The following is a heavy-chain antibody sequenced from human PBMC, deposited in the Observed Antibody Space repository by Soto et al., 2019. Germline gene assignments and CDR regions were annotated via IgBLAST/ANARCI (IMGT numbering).Heavy chain of an antibody. V-gene: IGHV4-34*01. D-gene: IGHD2-2*01. CDR2: INHSGST. CDR3: ASRGPLIVGVPEGIHWCDP. Sequence: QVQLQQWGAGLLKPSETLSLTCAVYGGSFSGYYWSWIRQPPGKGLEWIGEINHSGSTNYNPSLKSRVTISVDTSKNQFSLKLSSLTAADTAVYYCASRGPLIVGVPEGIHWCDPCGQGTLVTVSS. CDR1: GGSFSGYY. J-gene: IGHJ5*02.